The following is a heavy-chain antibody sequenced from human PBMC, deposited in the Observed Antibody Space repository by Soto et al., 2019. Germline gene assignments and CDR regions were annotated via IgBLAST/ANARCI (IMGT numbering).Heavy chain of an antibody. CDR1: GGSIGSSSYY. Sequence: QLQLQESGPGLVKPSETLSLTCTVSGGSIGSSSYYWGWIRQPPGKGLECIGSVSYSGNTYYNPSLKSRLTISVDTSKTQFSLKLTSVSAADTAVYYCARRRGYGDAFDIWGQGTMVTVSS. J-gene: IGHJ3*02. D-gene: IGHD5-12*01. V-gene: IGHV4-39*01. CDR3: ARRRGYGDAFDI. CDR2: VSYSGNT.